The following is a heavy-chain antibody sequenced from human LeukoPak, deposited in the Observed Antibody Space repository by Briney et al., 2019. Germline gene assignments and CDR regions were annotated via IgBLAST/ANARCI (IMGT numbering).Heavy chain of an antibody. CDR3: AKDPFEEYYFDY. Sequence: SGGSLRLSCAESGFTFSSYGMHWVRQAPGKGLEWVAFIRYDGSNKYYADSVKGRFTISRDNSKNTLYLQMNSLRAEDTAVYYCAKDPFEEYYFDYWGQGTLVTVSS. V-gene: IGHV3-30*02. D-gene: IGHD3-10*01. CDR1: GFTFSSYG. J-gene: IGHJ4*02. CDR2: IRYDGSNK.